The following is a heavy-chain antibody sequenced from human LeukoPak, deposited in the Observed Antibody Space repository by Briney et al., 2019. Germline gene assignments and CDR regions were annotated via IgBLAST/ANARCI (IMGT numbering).Heavy chain of an antibody. CDR1: GGSFSGYY. D-gene: IGHD3-10*01. CDR3: ASSPQFGGKYYFDY. Sequence: PSETLSLTCAVYGGSFSGYYWSWIRQPPGKGLEWIGEINHSGSTNNNPSLKSRVTISVDTSKNQLSLKLSSVTAADTAVYYCASSPQFGGKYYFDYWGQGTLVTVSS. J-gene: IGHJ4*02. V-gene: IGHV4-34*01. CDR2: INHSGST.